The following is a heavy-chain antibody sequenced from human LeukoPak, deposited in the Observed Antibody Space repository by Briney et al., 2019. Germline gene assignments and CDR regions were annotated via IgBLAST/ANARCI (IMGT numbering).Heavy chain of an antibody. CDR2: ISDSGTNT. V-gene: IGHV3-23*01. J-gene: IGHJ4*02. Sequence: GGSLRLSCAASGFSFSRSAMSWVRQAPGKGLEWVSVISDSGTNTYYADSVKGRFTISRDSSKNTLFLQTNSLRTEDTAVYYCVKYYRGPVHYYFDYWGQGNLVTVSS. CDR3: VKYYRGPVHYYFDY. CDR1: GFSFSRSA. D-gene: IGHD3-16*02.